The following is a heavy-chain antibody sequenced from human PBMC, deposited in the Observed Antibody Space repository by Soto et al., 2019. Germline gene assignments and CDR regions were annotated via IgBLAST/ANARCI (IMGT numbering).Heavy chain of an antibody. CDR1: GGSISSSSYC. Sequence: SETLSLTCTVSGGSISSSSYCWGWIRQPPGKGLEWIGSIYYSGSTYYNPSLKSRVNISVDTSKNQFSLKLSSVTAADTAVYYCARPPDRYSGSYSRFDYWGQGTLVTVSS. J-gene: IGHJ4*02. CDR3: ARPPDRYSGSYSRFDY. D-gene: IGHD3-10*01. CDR2: IYYSGST. V-gene: IGHV4-39*01.